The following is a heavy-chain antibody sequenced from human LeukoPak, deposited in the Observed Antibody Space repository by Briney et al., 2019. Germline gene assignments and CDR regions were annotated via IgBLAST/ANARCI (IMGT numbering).Heavy chain of an antibody. Sequence: GGSLRLSCAASGFTFSSYVMHWVRQAPGKGLEWVAFIRYDGSNKYYADSVKGRFTISRDNSKNTLYLQMNSLRAEDTAVYYCAKDPSFRDYGDDYWGQGTLVTVSS. CDR2: IRYDGSNK. D-gene: IGHD4-17*01. V-gene: IGHV3-30*02. CDR3: AKDPSFRDYGDDY. J-gene: IGHJ4*02. CDR1: GFTFSSYV.